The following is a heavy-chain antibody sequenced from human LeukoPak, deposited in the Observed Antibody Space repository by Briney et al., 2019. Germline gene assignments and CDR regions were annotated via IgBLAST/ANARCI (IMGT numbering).Heavy chain of an antibody. Sequence: ASVKVSCKASGGTFSSYAISWVRQAPGQGLEWMGRIIPIFGTANYAQKFQGRVTITTDESTSTDYMELSSLRSEATAVYYCARDSYYDILTGYELGGVNYWYFDLWGRGTLVTVSS. CDR1: GGTFSSYA. CDR3: ARDSYYDILTGYELGGVNYWYFDL. D-gene: IGHD3-9*01. CDR2: IIPIFGTA. V-gene: IGHV1-69*05. J-gene: IGHJ2*01.